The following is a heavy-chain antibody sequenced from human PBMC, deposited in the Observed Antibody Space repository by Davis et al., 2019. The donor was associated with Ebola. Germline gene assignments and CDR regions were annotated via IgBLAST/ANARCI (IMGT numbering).Heavy chain of an antibody. CDR3: ARAMVTADFDC. CDR2: IERDGSQE. V-gene: IGHV3-7*01. Sequence: ESLKISCEASGFTFSNHWMSWVRQAPGKGLEWVANIERDGSQEYYVDSVKGRFTISRDNTQNSLYLEMRNLRVGDTGVYYCARAMVTADFDCWGQGTLVTVSS. D-gene: IGHD5-18*01. CDR1: GFTFSNHW. J-gene: IGHJ4*02.